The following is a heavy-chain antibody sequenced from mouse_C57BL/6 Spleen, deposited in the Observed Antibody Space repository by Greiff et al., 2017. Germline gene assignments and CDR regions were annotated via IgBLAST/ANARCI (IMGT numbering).Heavy chain of an antibody. CDR3: ARSGIYYGNYDYFDY. D-gene: IGHD2-1*01. Sequence: QVQLKQPGTELVKPGASVKLSCKASGYTFTSYWMHWVKQRPGQGLEWIGNINPSNGGTNYNEKFKSKATLTVDKSSSTAYMQLSSLTSEDSAVYYCARSGIYYGNYDYFDYWGQGTTLTVSS. CDR1: GYTFTSYW. J-gene: IGHJ2*01. CDR2: INPSNGGT. V-gene: IGHV1-53*01.